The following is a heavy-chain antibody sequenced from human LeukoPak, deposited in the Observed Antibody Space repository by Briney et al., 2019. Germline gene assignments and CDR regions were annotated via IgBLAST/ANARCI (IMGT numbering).Heavy chain of an antibody. J-gene: IGHJ4*02. Sequence: SSETLSLTCTVSGGSISSYYWSWIRQPPGQGLEWIGYIYYSGSTNYNPSLKSRVTISVDTSKNQFSLKLSSVTAADTAVYYCARGGSITMVRGVIFDYWGQGTLVTVSS. CDR3: ARGGSITMVRGVIFDY. V-gene: IGHV4-59*01. CDR1: GGSISSYY. D-gene: IGHD3-10*01. CDR2: IYYSGST.